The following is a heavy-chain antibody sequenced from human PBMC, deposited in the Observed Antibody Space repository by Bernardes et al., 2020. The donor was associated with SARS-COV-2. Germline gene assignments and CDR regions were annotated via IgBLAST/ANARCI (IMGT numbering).Heavy chain of an antibody. Sequence: GGSLRLSCAASGFTFSSYTMNWVLQAPGKVLEWISSISPSSSYISYSDSVRGRFTISRDNAKNSVSLQMNSLRAEDTAVYYCARVDFSNLYYFDYWGQGKPVTVSS. CDR2: ISPSSSYI. CDR3: ARVDFSNLYYFDY. J-gene: IGHJ4*02. V-gene: IGHV3-21*06. D-gene: IGHD4-4*01. CDR1: GFTFSSYT.